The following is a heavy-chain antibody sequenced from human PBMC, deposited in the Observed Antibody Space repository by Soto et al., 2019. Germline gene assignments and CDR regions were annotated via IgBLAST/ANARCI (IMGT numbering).Heavy chain of an antibody. D-gene: IGHD3-3*01. Sequence: QVPLQESGPRLLEPSETLSLDCSVFGGSMGGSSYYWAWIRQPRGKGLERFGGMDYSGIAYYSSPLKSSVSISVDTSKNKLSLESNPGTAAGTAVYYWARHKRITVVGVAPIRVIFDYWGKGDLVTVSS. CDR3: ARHKRITVVGVAPIRVIFDY. V-gene: IGHV4-39*01. J-gene: IGHJ4*02. CDR1: GGSMGGSSYY. CDR2: MDYSGIA.